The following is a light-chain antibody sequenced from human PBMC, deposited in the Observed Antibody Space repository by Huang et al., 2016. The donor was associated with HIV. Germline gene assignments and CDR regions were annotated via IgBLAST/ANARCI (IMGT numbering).Light chain of an antibody. CDR1: QGITDD. V-gene: IGKV1-6*01. CDR3: LQDHNYPRT. J-gene: IGKJ1*01. Sequence: AIQMTQSPSSLSASVGDRVTITCRASQGITDDVAWYQQKPGKAPKLLISGASTLRSGVPSRLSGSGSGTDFTLTISSLQPEDYATYYCLQDHNYPRTFGQGTKVEI. CDR2: GAS.